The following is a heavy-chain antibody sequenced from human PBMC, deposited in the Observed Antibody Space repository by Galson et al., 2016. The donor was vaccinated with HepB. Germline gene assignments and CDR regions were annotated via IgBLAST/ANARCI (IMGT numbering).Heavy chain of an antibody. Sequence: SVKVSCKASGYTFTGYYMHWVRQAPGQGLEWMGWINPKSGDTNYAQKFQGRVTMTRDTSISTAYMELSRLRSDDTAVYYCARGREALEWLLYGNWFDPWGQGTLVTVSS. CDR2: INPKSGDT. V-gene: IGHV1-2*02. D-gene: IGHD3-3*01. J-gene: IGHJ5*02. CDR3: ARGREALEWLLYGNWFDP. CDR1: GYTFTGYY.